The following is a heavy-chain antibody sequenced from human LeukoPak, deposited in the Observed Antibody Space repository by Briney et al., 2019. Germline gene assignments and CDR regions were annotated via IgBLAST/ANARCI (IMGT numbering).Heavy chain of an antibody. CDR2: MYYSGST. Sequence: SETLSLTCTVSDGSISGYYWNWIRQPPGKGLEWIGYMYYSGSTNYNPSLKSRVTMSADTTRNHLSLKLSSVTAADTAVYYCARSLPVTAAGSNWFDPWGQGTLVTVSS. D-gene: IGHD6-13*01. V-gene: IGHV4-59*01. J-gene: IGHJ5*02. CDR3: ARSLPVTAAGSNWFDP. CDR1: DGSISGYY.